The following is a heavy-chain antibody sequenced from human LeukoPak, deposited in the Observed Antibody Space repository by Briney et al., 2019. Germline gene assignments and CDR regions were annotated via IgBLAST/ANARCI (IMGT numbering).Heavy chain of an antibody. D-gene: IGHD5-24*01. J-gene: IGHJ4*02. CDR1: GFTFSSYG. Sequence: GGSLRLSCAASGFTFSSYGMHWVRQAPGKGLEWVAVIWYDGSNKYYADSVKGRFTISRDNSKNTLYLQMDSLRAEDTAVYYCAKDRGDGKGGTDYWGQGTLVTVSS. V-gene: IGHV3-33*06. CDR3: AKDRGDGKGGTDY. CDR2: IWYDGSNK.